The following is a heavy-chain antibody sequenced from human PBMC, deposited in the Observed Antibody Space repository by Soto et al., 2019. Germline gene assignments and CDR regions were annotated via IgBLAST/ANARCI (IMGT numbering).Heavy chain of an antibody. CDR2: INTSGGST. CDR1: GYTFTSYY. D-gene: IGHD5-12*01. J-gene: IGHJ6*02. Sequence: ASVKVSCKASGYTFTSYYMHWVRQAPGQGLEWMGIINTSGGSTTYAQKFQGRVTMTRDTSTCTVYMELSSLRSEDTAVYYCAGGDIVAIFGMDVWGQGTTVTVSS. V-gene: IGHV1-46*01. CDR3: AGGDIVAIFGMDV.